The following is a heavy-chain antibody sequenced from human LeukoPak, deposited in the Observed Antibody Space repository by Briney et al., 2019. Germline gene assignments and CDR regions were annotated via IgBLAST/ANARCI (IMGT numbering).Heavy chain of an antibody. D-gene: IGHD2-21*01. CDR1: GGSTSSYY. V-gene: IGHV4-4*07. Sequence: PSETLSLTCTVSGGSTSSYYWSWIRQPAGKGQEWIGRIFTSGSTHYNPSLKSRVTMSVDTSKNQFSLRQSSVTAADTAVYYCARVFDKDVWGKGTTVTVSS. CDR3: ARVFDKDV. J-gene: IGHJ6*03. CDR2: IFTSGST.